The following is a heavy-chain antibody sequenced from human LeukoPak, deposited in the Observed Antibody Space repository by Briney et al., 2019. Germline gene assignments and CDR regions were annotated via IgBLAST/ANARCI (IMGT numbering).Heavy chain of an antibody. CDR1: GGSISSYY. J-gene: IGHJ5*02. D-gene: IGHD3-10*01. CDR3: ARRPQLHYYGSGSYYNSNNWFDP. CDR2: IYYSGST. V-gene: IGHV4-59*12. Sequence: SETLSLTCTVSGGSISSYYWSWIRQPPGKGLEWIGYIYYSGSTNYNPSLKSRVTISVDTSKNQFSLKLSSVTAADTAVYYCARRPQLHYYGSGSYYNSNNWFDPWGQGTLVTVSS.